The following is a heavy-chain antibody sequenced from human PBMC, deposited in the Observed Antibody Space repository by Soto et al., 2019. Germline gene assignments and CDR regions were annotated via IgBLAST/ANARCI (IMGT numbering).Heavy chain of an antibody. CDR3: ARDNSAANGVLDH. CDR2: INPSARSA. J-gene: IGHJ4*02. Sequence: QVQLVQSGAEVKNPGASVKLSCKASGYTFTNYYLHWVRQAPGQGLEWVGMINPSARSASYAQKLGGRLTMDRDTTTTTVYMELSRLTFEDTAVYFCARDNSAANGVLDHWGQGTLVTVSS. D-gene: IGHD1-1*01. V-gene: IGHV1-46*04. CDR1: GYTFTNYY.